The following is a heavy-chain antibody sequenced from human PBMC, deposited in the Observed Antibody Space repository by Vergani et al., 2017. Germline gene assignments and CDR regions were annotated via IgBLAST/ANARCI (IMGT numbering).Heavy chain of an antibody. CDR1: GFTFSSYW. CDR2: IKQDGSEK. Sequence: EVQLVESGGGLVKPGGSLRLSCAASGFTFSSYWMSWVRQAPGKGLEWVANIKQDGSEKYYVDSVKGRFTISRDNAKNSLYLQMNSLRAEDTAVYYCARSIVAVPAAISGWFDPWGQGTLVTVSS. D-gene: IGHD2-2*02. J-gene: IGHJ5*02. V-gene: IGHV3-7*03. CDR3: ARSIVAVPAAISGWFDP.